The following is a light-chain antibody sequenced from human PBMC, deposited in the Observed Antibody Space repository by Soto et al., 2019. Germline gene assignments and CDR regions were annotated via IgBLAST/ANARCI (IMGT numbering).Light chain of an antibody. Sequence: DIVMTQSPDSLAVSLGERATINCKSSQSVLYSSINKNYLAWYQQKPGQPPKLLIYWSSTRESGVPDRFSGSGSGTEFTLTISSLQAEDAALYYCQQYYSSPRTFGQGTKVEIK. V-gene: IGKV4-1*01. CDR1: QSVLYSSINKNY. J-gene: IGKJ1*01. CDR2: WSS. CDR3: QQYYSSPRT.